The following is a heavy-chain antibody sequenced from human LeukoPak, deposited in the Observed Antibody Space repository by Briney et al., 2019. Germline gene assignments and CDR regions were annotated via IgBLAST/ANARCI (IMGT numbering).Heavy chain of an antibody. CDR2: IKQDGSGK. J-gene: IGHJ3*02. D-gene: IGHD3-16*02. Sequence: PGESLRLSCAASGFTFSNYWMSWVRQAPGKGLEWVANIKQDGSGKYYVDSVKGRFTISRDNAKNSLYLQMNSLGAEDTALYYCARPRNTYGFDIWGQGTMVTVSS. CDR1: GFTFSNYW. V-gene: IGHV3-7*04. CDR3: ARPRNTYGFDI.